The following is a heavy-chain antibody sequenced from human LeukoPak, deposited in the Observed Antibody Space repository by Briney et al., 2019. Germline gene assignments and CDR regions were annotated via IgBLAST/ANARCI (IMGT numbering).Heavy chain of an antibody. J-gene: IGHJ4*02. CDR3: TLIQGWGSGSYYRDF. D-gene: IGHD3-10*01. CDR2: VNSKSAGETT. Sequence: GGSLRLSCAASGLTISNDWMSWVRQAPGKGLEWVARVNSKSAGETTDYTAPVKGIFTISRDDSKNTLYLQMNSLKTEDTAVYYCTLIQGWGSGSYYRDFWGQGTLVTVSS. V-gene: IGHV3-15*01. CDR1: GLTISNDW.